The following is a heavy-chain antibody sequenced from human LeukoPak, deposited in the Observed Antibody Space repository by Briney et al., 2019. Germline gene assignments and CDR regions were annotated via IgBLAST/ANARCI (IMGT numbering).Heavy chain of an antibody. V-gene: IGHV1-2*02. CDR2: INPNSGAT. Sequence: ASVKVSCKASGYTFTAYYMHWVRQAPGQGLEWMGWINPNSGATTYAQTFQGRVTMTRDTSISTAYMELTRLTSDDTAVYYCASRSSNYYYYGMDVWGQGTTVTVSS. CDR3: ASRSSNYYYYGMDV. CDR1: GYTFTAYY. J-gene: IGHJ6*02. D-gene: IGHD6-6*01.